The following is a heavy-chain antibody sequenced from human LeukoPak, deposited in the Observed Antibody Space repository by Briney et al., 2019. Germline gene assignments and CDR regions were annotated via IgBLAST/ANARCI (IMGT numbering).Heavy chain of an antibody. CDR3: ANRNYFGSRTYFYYYFDY. D-gene: IGHD3-10*01. J-gene: IGHJ4*02. CDR2: ISGSGDST. CDR1: GGSISSSSYH. V-gene: IGHV3-23*01. Sequence: PSETLSLTCTVSGGSISSSSYHWGWIRQPPGKGLEWVSGISGSGDSTYYADSVKGRFTISRDNSKNTLYLQMNGLRVDDTAVYYCANRNYFGSRTYFYYYFDYWGQGTLVTVSS.